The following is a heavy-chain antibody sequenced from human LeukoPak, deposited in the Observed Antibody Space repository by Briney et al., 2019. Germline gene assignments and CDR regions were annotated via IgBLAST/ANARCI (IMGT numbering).Heavy chain of an antibody. Sequence: PGGSLRLSCAASGFTFSSYGMHWVRQAPGKGLEWVAVIWYDGSNKYYADSVKGRFTISRDNSKNTLYLQMNCLRAEDTAVYYCARRDGYNYSLDYWGQGTLVTVSS. CDR3: ARRDGYNYSLDY. CDR1: GFTFSSYG. CDR2: IWYDGSNK. D-gene: IGHD5-24*01. V-gene: IGHV3-33*01. J-gene: IGHJ4*02.